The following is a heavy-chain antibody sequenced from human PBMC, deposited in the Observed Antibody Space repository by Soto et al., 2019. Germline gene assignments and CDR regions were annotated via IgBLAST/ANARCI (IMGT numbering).Heavy chain of an antibody. D-gene: IGHD3-10*01. CDR3: ASHGILGRGHFDS. Sequence: PSETLSLTCAVSGGSISSGGYSWSWIRQPPGKGLEWIGYIYHSGSTYYNPSLKSRVTISVDRSKNQFSLKLSSVTAADTAVYYCASHGILGRGHFDSWGQGTPVTVSS. J-gene: IGHJ4*02. V-gene: IGHV4-30-2*01. CDR2: IYHSGST. CDR1: GGSISSGGYS.